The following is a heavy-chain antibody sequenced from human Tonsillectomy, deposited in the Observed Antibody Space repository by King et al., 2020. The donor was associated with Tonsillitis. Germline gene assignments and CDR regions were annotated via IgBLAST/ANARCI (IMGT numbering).Heavy chain of an antibody. V-gene: IGHV3-33*01. D-gene: IGHD3-22*01. CDR1: GFTFSSHG. J-gene: IGHJ3*02. CDR2: MWYDGNNT. Sequence: VQLVESGGGVVQPGRSLRLSCAASGFTFSSHGMHWVRQAPGKGLEWVAVMWYDGNNTYYADSVRGLFTIFRDISKKTLYLQMNSLRAEDTAVFYCARGLYDSNAFDIWGQGTMVTVSS. CDR3: ARGLYDSNAFDI.